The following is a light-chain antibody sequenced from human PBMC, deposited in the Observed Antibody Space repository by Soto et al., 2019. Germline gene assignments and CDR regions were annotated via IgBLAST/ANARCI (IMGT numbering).Light chain of an antibody. CDR1: HSLVYSDGTAY. CDR3: RQATRWAPT. V-gene: IGKV2-30*01. J-gene: IGKJ1*01. Sequence: DVVMTQSPLSLPVTLGQPASISCRSSHSLVYSDGTAYLSWFQQRPGQSPRRLIYRVSARDSGGPDTFSRSLSDTGLTLEISRVEAEEVGVYYCRQATRWAPTCGQRTMVEIK. CDR2: RVS.